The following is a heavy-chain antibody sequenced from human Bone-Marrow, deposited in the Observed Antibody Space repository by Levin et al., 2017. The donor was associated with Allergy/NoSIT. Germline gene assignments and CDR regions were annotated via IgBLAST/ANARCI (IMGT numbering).Heavy chain of an antibody. CDR2: IIPMFGTP. D-gene: IGHD5-18*01. V-gene: IGHV1-69*13. Sequence: SVKVSCKASGGPFSKHIITWVRQAPGQGLEWMGGIIPMFGTPNYAQKFQGRVTITADESSSTGYMELRSLRSEDTAMYYCARDLYVDTPLDSHYYNGMDVWGQGTTVIVSS. CDR1: GGPFSKHI. J-gene: IGHJ6*02. CDR3: ARDLYVDTPLDSHYYNGMDV.